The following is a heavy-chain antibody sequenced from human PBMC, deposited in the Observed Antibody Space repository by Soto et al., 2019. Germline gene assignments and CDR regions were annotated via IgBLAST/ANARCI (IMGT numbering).Heavy chain of an antibody. CDR3: ARHEGYVEDYYCGMDV. D-gene: IGHD3-16*01. CDR1: GYSFTSYW. Sequence: GESLKISCKGSGYSFTSYWIGWVRQMPGKGLEWMGIIYPGDSDTRYSPSFQGQVTISADKSVSTAYLQWSSLKASDTAMYYCARHEGYVEDYYCGMDVWGQGTTVTVSS. J-gene: IGHJ6*02. CDR2: IYPGDSDT. V-gene: IGHV5-51*01.